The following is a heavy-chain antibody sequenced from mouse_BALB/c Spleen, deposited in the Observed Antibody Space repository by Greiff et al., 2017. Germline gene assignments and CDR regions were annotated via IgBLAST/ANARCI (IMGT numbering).Heavy chain of an antibody. Sequence: EVKLVESGGGLVKPGGSLKLSCAASGFTFSSYAMSWVRQSPEKRLEWVAEISSGGSYTYYPDTVTGRFTISRDNAKNTLYLEMSSLRSEDTAMYYCARDSSGSFAYWGQGTLVTVSA. CDR2: ISSGGSYT. CDR1: GFTFSSYA. J-gene: IGHJ3*01. CDR3: ARDSSGSFAY. D-gene: IGHD3-1*01. V-gene: IGHV5-9-4*01.